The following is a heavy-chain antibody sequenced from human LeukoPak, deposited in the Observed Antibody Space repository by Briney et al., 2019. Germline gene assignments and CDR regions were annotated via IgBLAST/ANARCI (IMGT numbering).Heavy chain of an antibody. CDR1: GFTFSDYY. CDR3: ARERGRVDTAMDHDY. J-gene: IGHJ4*02. V-gene: IGHV3-11*01. D-gene: IGHD5-18*01. Sequence: PGGSLRLSCAASGFTFSDYYMSWIRQAPGKGLEWVSYISSSGSTIYYADSVKGRFTISRDNAKNSLYLQMNSLRAEDTAVYYCARERGRVDTAMDHDYWGQGTLVTVSS. CDR2: ISSSGSTI.